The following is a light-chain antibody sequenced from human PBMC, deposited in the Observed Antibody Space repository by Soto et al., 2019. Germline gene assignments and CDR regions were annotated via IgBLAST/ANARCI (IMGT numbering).Light chain of an antibody. Sequence: EIVMTQSPATLSVSPVERATLSCRASQSVSRNLAWYQQKPGQAPRLLIFGASSRDTGIPARFSGSGSGTEFTLTIDSLQPEDFAVYYCQQYNNWSLFTFGPGTRLEIK. J-gene: IGKJ5*01. CDR3: QQYNNWSLFT. CDR1: QSVSRN. V-gene: IGKV3-15*01. CDR2: GAS.